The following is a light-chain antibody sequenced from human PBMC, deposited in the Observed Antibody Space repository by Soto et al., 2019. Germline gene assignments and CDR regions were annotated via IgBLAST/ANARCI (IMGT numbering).Light chain of an antibody. V-gene: IGKV1-33*01. CDR1: QDISNY. CDR2: DAS. Sequence: DIQMTQSPSSLSASVGDRVTITCQASQDISNYLNWYQQKPGKAPKLLIYDASNLQTGVPSRFSGSGSGTDFTLTTSSLQPEDIATYYCQQYDNLPPLFGQGTKLEIK. CDR3: QQYDNLPPL. J-gene: IGKJ2*01.